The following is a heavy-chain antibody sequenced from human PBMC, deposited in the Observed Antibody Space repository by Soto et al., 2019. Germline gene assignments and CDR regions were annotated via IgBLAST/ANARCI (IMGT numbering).Heavy chain of an antibody. CDR3: AKRTPGYCSVGICHYFDF. J-gene: IGHJ4*02. V-gene: IGHV3-23*01. CDR2: IDGPGETT. Sequence: GGSLGPSFSASMFPFSTYWMSWVRQAPGKGLEWVSVIDGPGETTYYADPVKGRFTISRDNSKSTLFLQMNRLRAEDTALYYCAKRTPGYCSVGICHYFDFWGQGSLVTVS. CDR1: MFPFSTYW. D-gene: IGHD2-15*01.